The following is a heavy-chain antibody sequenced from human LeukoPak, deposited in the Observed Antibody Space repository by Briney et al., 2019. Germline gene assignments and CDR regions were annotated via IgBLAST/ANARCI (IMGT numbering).Heavy chain of an antibody. Sequence: GGSLRLSCAASRFTFSSYGMHWVRQAPGKGLEWVAVISYDGSNKYYADSVKGRFTISRDNSKNTLYPQMNSLRAEDTAVYYCAKVGASGSYSIDYWGQGTLVTVSS. CDR3: AKVGASGSYSIDY. CDR2: ISYDGSNK. V-gene: IGHV3-30*18. CDR1: RFTFSSYG. D-gene: IGHD1-26*01. J-gene: IGHJ4*02.